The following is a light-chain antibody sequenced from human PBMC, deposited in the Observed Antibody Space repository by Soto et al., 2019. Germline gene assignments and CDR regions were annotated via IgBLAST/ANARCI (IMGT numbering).Light chain of an antibody. CDR2: GAS. J-gene: IGKJ5*01. CDR3: QQRSNWPT. CDR1: QSVSSSY. V-gene: IGKV3D-20*02. Sequence: EIVLTPSPGTLSLSPREIASLSFSASQSVSSSYLAWYQQKPGQAPRLLIYGASSGATGIPDRFSGSGSGTDFTLTISSLEPEEFAVYYCQQRSNWPTCGQGTRLEIK.